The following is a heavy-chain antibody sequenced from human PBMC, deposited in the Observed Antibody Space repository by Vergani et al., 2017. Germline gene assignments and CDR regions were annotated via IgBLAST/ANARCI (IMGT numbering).Heavy chain of an antibody. CDR2: IIPIFGTA. CDR1: GGTFSSYA. V-gene: IGHV1-69*01. J-gene: IGHJ6*03. CDR3: ARGGGYCSGGSCYRYYYYYYMDV. Sequence: QVQLVQSGAEVKKPGSSVKVSCKASGGTFSSYAISWVRQAPGQGLEWMGGIIPIFGTANYAQKFQGRVTITSDECTGTAYMEMSSLRSEDTAVYYCARGGGYCSGGSCYRYYYYYYMDVWGKGTTVTVSS. D-gene: IGHD2-15*01.